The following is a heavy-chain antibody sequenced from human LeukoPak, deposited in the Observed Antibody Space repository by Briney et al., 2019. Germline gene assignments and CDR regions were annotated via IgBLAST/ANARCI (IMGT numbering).Heavy chain of an antibody. Sequence: GGSLRLSCAAPGFTFSSYSMNWVRQAPGKGLEWVSSISSSSSYIYYADSVKGRFTISRDNAKNSLYLQMNSLRAEDTAVYYCAKDVAAASTNWFDPWGQGTLVTVSS. CDR3: AKDVAAASTNWFDP. D-gene: IGHD6-13*01. CDR1: GFTFSSYS. V-gene: IGHV3-21*04. J-gene: IGHJ5*02. CDR2: ISSSSSYI.